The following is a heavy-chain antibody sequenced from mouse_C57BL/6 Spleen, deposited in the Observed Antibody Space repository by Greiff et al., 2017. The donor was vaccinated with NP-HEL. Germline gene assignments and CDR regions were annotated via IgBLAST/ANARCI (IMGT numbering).Heavy chain of an antibody. CDR1: GFTFTTYA. CDR2: IRRKSSNYAS. CDR3: GGEDYGSLAY. V-gene: IGHV10-3*01. D-gene: IGHD1-1*01. Sequence: EVQLVEPGGGLAQPKGSLKLSCAASGFTFTTYAMHWVRQAPGKGLEWVARIRRKSSNYASYYAFSVKARFTISREESQSMLDLQMNNLKTEDTAMDYCGGEDYGSLAYWGQGTLVTVA. J-gene: IGHJ3*01.